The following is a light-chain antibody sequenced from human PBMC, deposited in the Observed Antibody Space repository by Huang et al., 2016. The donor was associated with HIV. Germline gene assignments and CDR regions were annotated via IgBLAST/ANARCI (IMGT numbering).Light chain of an antibody. CDR3: QQRTNWPPGYT. J-gene: IGKJ2*01. V-gene: IGKV3-11*01. CDR2: NAS. Sequence: EIVLKQSQATLSLSPGERVALSCRASQNIKNDLSWYQKRPGQAPRLLIPNASNRATGIPARFSGSGSGTDFTLTISSLEPEDFVVYFCQQRTNWPPGYTFGQGTKL. CDR1: QNIKND.